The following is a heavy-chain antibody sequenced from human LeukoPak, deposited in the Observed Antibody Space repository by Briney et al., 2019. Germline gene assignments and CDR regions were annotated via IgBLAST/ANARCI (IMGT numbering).Heavy chain of an antibody. D-gene: IGHD3-10*01. V-gene: IGHV3-23*01. CDR2: ISGSGGST. Sequence: GGSLRLSCAASGFTFSSYAMSWVRQAPGKGLEWVSAISGSGGSTYYADSVEGRFTISRDNSKNTLYLQMNSLRAEDTAVYYCAKVLITMVRGVIGSEYYFDYWGQGTLVTVSS. J-gene: IGHJ4*02. CDR3: AKVLITMVRGVIGSEYYFDY. CDR1: GFTFSSYA.